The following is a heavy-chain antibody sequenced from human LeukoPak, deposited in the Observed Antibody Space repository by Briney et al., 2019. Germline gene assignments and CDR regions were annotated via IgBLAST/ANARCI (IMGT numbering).Heavy chain of an antibody. V-gene: IGHV3-11*04. Sequence: WGSLRLSCAASGFTVSGNYMSWVRQAPGKGLEWVSYISSSGSTIYYADSVKGRFTISRDNAKNSLYLQMKSLRAEDTAVYYCARGKTSQNIVTRKTYNWFDPWGQGTLVTVSS. J-gene: IGHJ5*02. CDR2: ISSSGSTI. CDR3: ARGKTSQNIVTRKTYNWFDP. D-gene: IGHD2/OR15-2a*01. CDR1: GFTVSGNY.